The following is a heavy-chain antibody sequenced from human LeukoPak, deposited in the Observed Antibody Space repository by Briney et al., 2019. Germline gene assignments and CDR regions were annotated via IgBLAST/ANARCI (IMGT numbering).Heavy chain of an antibody. V-gene: IGHV4-59*08. CDR2: IYYSGST. CDR1: GGSLSNFY. J-gene: IGHJ4*02. Sequence: SETLSLTCTVSGGSLSNFYWSWIRQPPGKGLEWIGYIYYSGSTNYNPSLKSRVTISLDTSKNHFSLRLSSVTAADTAVYYGARQRPGAPLFHFWGQGTLDSVSS. CDR3: ARQRPGAPLFHF.